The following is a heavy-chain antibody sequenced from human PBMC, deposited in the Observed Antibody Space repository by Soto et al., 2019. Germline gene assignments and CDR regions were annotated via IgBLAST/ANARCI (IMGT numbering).Heavy chain of an antibody. J-gene: IGHJ6*02. CDR2: ISAYNGNA. Sequence: GASVKVSCKASGYTFTSYGISWVRQAPGQGLEWMGWISAYNGNANYAQKLQGRVTMTTDTSTSTAYMELRSLRSDDTAVYFCAWGGSGSYRYYYYGMDVWGQGTTVTVSS. CDR3: AWGGSGSYRYYYYGMDV. D-gene: IGHD3-10*01. CDR1: GYTFTSYG. V-gene: IGHV1-18*01.